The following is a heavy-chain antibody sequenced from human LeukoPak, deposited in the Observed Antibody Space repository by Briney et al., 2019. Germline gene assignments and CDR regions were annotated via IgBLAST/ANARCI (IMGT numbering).Heavy chain of an antibody. CDR2: IYHGGST. CDR1: GYSISGGYY. Sequence: SQTLSLTCTVSGYSISGGYYWGWIRQPPGKGLEWIGTIYHGGSTYYNPSLESRVTISLDTSKNHFSLNLTSVTAADTAMYYCATSAMTYYYDSSGYYYDAFDIWGQGTMVTVSS. CDR3: ATSAMTYYYDSSGYYYDAFDI. D-gene: IGHD3-22*01. J-gene: IGHJ3*02. V-gene: IGHV4-38-2*02.